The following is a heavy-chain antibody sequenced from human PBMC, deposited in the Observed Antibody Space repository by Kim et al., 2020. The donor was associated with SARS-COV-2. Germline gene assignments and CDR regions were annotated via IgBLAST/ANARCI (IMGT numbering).Heavy chain of an antibody. V-gene: IGHV1-2*02. CDR3: ARTEDYYDSSGYQY. CDR2: INPNSGGT. J-gene: IGHJ4*02. D-gene: IGHD3-22*01. CDR1: GYTFTGYY. Sequence: ASVKVSCKASGYTFTGYYMHWVRQAPGQGLEWMGWINPNSGGTNYAQKFQGRVTMTRDTSISTAYMELSRLRSDDTAVYYCARTEDYYDSSGYQYWGQGTLVTVSS.